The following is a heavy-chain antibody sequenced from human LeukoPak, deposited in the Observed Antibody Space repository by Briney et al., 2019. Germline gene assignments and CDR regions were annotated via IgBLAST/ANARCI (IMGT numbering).Heavy chain of an antibody. V-gene: IGHV3-9*01. D-gene: IGHD2-15*01. J-gene: IGHJ3*02. CDR1: GFTFDDYA. CDR2: ISWNSGSI. CDR3: ARHRSGGSQDDAFDI. Sequence: QPGRSLRLSCAASGFTFDDYAMHWVRQAPGKGLEWVSGISWNSGSIGYADSVKGRFTISRDNAKNSLFLQMNSLRAEDTAVYYCARHRSGGSQDDAFDIWGQGTMVTVSS.